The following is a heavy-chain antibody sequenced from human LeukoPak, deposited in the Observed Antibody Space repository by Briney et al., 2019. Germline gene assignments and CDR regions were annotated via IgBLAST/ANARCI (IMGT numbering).Heavy chain of an antibody. CDR3: ISTRSQSCFDS. CDR1: GFTFSDHY. Sequence: AGGSLRLSCAASGFTFSDHYMDWGRQAPGKGLEWGGRIRTKSRSYTTDYAAYVKGRFTVSRDDSKNSLYLQMSSLKSEDSAVYYCISTRSQSCFDSWGQGTLVTVSS. J-gene: IGHJ5*01. V-gene: IGHV3-72*01. CDR2: IRTKSRSYTT.